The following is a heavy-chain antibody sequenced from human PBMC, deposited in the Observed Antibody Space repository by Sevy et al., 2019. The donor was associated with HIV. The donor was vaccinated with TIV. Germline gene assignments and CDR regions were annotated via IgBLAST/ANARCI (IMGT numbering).Heavy chain of an antibody. CDR3: ARRPPRGLRFLKWQPLGAFDI. Sequence: SETLSLTCTVSGGSISSSSYYWGWIRQPPGKGLEWIGSIYYSGSTYYNPSLKSRVTISVDTSKNQFSLKLSSVTAADTAVYYCARRPPRGLRFLKWQPLGAFDIWGQGTMVTVSS. J-gene: IGHJ3*02. CDR1: GGSISSSSYY. V-gene: IGHV4-39*01. D-gene: IGHD3-3*01. CDR2: IYYSGST.